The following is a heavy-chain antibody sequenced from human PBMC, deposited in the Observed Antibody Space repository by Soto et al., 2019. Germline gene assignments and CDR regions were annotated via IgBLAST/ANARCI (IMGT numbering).Heavy chain of an antibody. CDR1: GYTFTGYY. CDR2: INPNSGGT. D-gene: IGHD3-22*01. J-gene: IGHJ2*01. V-gene: IGHV1-2*04. Sequence: ASVKVSCKASGYTFTGYYMHWVRQAPGQGLEWMGWINPNSGGTNYAQKFQGWVTMTRDTSISTAYMELSRLRSDDTAVYYCARDSGRYYDSSGYYSWYFDLWGRGTLVTVSS. CDR3: ARDSGRYYDSSGYYSWYFDL.